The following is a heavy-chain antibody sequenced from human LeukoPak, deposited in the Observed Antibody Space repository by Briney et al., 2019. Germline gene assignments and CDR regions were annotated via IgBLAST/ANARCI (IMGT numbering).Heavy chain of an antibody. CDR1: GGPISSYY. D-gene: IGHD2-2*01. Sequence: SETLSLPCTVSGGPISSYYWSWIRQPPGKGLEWIGYIYYSGNTNYNPSLKSRVTISVDTSKTQFSLKLSSVTAADTAVYYCARLGMPFNFDYWGRGTLVTVSS. J-gene: IGHJ4*02. V-gene: IGHV4-59*08. CDR3: ARLGMPFNFDY. CDR2: IYYSGNT.